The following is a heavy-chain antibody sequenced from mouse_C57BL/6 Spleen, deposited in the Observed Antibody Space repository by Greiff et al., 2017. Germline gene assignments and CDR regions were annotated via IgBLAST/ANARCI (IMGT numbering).Heavy chain of an antibody. CDR3: ARQSLYYFDY. CDR1: GFTFSSYT. J-gene: IGHJ2*01. CDR2: ISGGGGNT. Sequence: EVKVVESGGGLVKPGGSLTLSCAASGFTFSSYTMSWVRQTPEKRLEWVATISGGGGNTYYPDSVKGRFTISRDNAKNTLYLQMSSLRSEDTALYYCARQSLYYFDYWGQGTTLTVSS. V-gene: IGHV5-9*01.